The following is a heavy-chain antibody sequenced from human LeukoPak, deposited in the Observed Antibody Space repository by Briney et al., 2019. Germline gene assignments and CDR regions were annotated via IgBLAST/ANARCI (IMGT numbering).Heavy chain of an antibody. J-gene: IGHJ4*02. CDR1: GGTFSSYA. CDR2: IIPIFGIA. Sequence: SVKVSCKASGGTFSSYAISWVRQAPGQGLEWMGRIIPIFGIANYAQKFQGRVTITADKSTSTAYMELSSLGSEDTAVYYCARVFYGGISDYYFDYWGQGTLVTVSS. D-gene: IGHD4-23*01. V-gene: IGHV1-69*04. CDR3: ARVFYGGISDYYFDY.